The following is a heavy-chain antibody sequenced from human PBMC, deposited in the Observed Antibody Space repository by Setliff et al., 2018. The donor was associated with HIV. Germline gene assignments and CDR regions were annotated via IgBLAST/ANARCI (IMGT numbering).Heavy chain of an antibody. J-gene: IGHJ4*02. D-gene: IGHD3-22*01. V-gene: IGHV1-2*02. Sequence: ASVKVSCKASGYTFTDYYIHWVRQAPGQGLEWMAWINPNSGDTTYSQNFHGRVTVTRDTSITTASMELSRLRSDDTAVYYCARGSGYVIDYWGQGTLVTVSS. CDR3: ARGSGYVIDY. CDR1: GYTFTDYY. CDR2: INPNSGDT.